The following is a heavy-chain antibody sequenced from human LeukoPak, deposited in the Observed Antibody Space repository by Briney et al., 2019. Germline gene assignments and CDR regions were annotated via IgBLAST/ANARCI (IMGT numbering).Heavy chain of an antibody. CDR3: ARTAYCGGDCYSSGDY. CDR2: ISAYNGNT. V-gene: IGHV1-18*01. CDR1: GYTFTSYG. D-gene: IGHD2-21*02. Sequence: ASVKVSCKASGYTFTSYGISWVRQAPGRGLEWMGWISAYNGNTNYAQKLQGRVTMTTDTSTSTAYMELRSLRSDDTAVYYCARTAYCGGDCYSSGDYWGQGTLVTVSS. J-gene: IGHJ4*02.